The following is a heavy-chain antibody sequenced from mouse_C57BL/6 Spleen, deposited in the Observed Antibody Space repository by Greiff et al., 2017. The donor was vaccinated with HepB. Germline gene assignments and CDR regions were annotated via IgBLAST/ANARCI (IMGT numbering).Heavy chain of an antibody. CDR1: GYAFSSYW. CDR3: AACGYYDYDWFAY. V-gene: IGHV1-80*01. CDR2: IYPGDGDT. J-gene: IGHJ3*01. Sequence: VQLQQSGAELVKPGASVKISRKASGYAFSSYWLNWVKQRPGKGLEWIGQIYPGDGDTNYNGKFKGKATLTADKSSSTAYMQLSSLTSEDSAVYLCAACGYYDYDWFAYWGQGTLVTVSA. D-gene: IGHD2-4*01.